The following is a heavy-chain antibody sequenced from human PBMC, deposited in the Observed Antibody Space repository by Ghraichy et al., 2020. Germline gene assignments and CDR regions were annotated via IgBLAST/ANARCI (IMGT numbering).Heavy chain of an antibody. J-gene: IGHJ4*02. V-gene: IGHV3-23*01. Sequence: LSLTCAASGFTFSSYAMSWVRQAPGKGLEWVSAISGSGGSTYYADSVKGRFTISRDNSKNTLYLQMNSLRAEDTAVYYCANSNWNIVDEYWGQGTLVTVSS. CDR3: ANSNWNIVDEY. D-gene: IGHD5-12*01. CDR1: GFTFSSYA. CDR2: ISGSGGST.